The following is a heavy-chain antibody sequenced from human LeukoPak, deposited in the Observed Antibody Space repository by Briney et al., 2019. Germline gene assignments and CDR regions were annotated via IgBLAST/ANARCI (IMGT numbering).Heavy chain of an antibody. CDR3: GAGPRNGMDV. CDR1: GFTFSSYS. J-gene: IGHJ6*02. V-gene: IGHV3-21*01. CDR2: IISSSSYI. Sequence: GGSLRLSCAASGFTFSSYSMNWVRQAPGKGLEWVSSIISSSSYIYYADSVKGRFTISRDNAKTSLYLQMNSLRAEDTAVYYCGAGPRNGMDVWGQGTTVTVSS.